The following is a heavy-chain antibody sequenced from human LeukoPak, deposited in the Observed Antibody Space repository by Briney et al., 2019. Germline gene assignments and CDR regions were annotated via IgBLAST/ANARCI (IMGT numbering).Heavy chain of an antibody. Sequence: SETLSLTYLDCLFSLHQKLLQELGIRQPPGKGLEWIGSIYYRGNIYYNLSLKSRVTISVDTTKNQFSLKVNSVTAADTAMYYCSTQYVGSVFFPDYWGQGTLVTVSS. D-gene: IGHD3-10*02. CDR2: IYYRGNI. J-gene: IGHJ4*02. CDR1: SLHQKLL. V-gene: IGHV4-39*01. CDR3: STQYVGSVFFPDY.